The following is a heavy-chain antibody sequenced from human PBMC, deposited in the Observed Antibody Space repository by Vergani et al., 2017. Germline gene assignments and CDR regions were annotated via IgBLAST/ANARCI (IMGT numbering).Heavy chain of an antibody. CDR1: GFTFSSYS. D-gene: IGHD2-2*01. Sequence: EVQLLESGGGLVQPGGSLRLSCAASGFTFSSYSMNWVRQAPGKGLEWVSSISSSSSYIYYADSVKGRFTISRDNAKNSLYLQMNSLRAEDTAVNYCARVCSVLGSTSCRDAFDIWGQGTTVTVSS. CDR2: ISSSSSYI. J-gene: IGHJ3*02. V-gene: IGHV3-21*01. CDR3: ARVCSVLGSTSCRDAFDI.